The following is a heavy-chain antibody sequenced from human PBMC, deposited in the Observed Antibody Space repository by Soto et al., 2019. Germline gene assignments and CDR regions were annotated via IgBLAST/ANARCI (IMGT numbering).Heavy chain of an antibody. J-gene: IGHJ2*01. CDR1: GFTFSIYG. D-gene: IGHD3-22*01. V-gene: IGHV3-30*18. Sequence: QVQLVESGGGVVQPGRSLRLSCAASGFTFSIYGMHWVRQAPGKGLEWVTVISFDGSNKYYEDSVKGRFTISRDNSKNTLYLQMNSLRFEDTAVYYCAKAPSYFDSSGDPANVEWYFELWGRGTLVTVSS. CDR3: AKAPSYFDSSGDPANVEWYFEL. CDR2: ISFDGSNK.